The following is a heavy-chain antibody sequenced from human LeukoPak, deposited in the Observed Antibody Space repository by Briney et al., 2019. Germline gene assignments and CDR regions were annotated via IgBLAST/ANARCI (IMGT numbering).Heavy chain of an antibody. CDR1: GFTFTGYE. V-gene: IGHV3-48*03. CDR2: ISSTGSTL. D-gene: IGHD3-10*01. CDR3: ARAAYMVRGVIITPPFDY. J-gene: IGHJ4*02. Sequence: PGGSLRPSCAASGFTFTGYEMNWVRQAPGKGLEWVSSISSTGSTLYYADSVKGRFTISRDNAKNSLYLQMNSLRAEDTSVYYCARAAYMVRGVIITPPFDYWGQGALVTVSS.